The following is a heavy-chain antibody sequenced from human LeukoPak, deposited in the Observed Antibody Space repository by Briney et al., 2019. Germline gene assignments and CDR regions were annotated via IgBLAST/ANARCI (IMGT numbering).Heavy chain of an antibody. J-gene: IGHJ4*02. CDR3: AQDYDILTGYYTPGGV. CDR1: GYTFTSYD. CDR2: MNPNSGNT. V-gene: IGHV1-8*01. D-gene: IGHD3-9*01. Sequence: GASVKVSCKASGYTFTSYDINWVRQATGQGLEWMGWMNPNSGNTGYAQKFQGRVTMTRNTSISTAYMELSSLRSEDTAVYYCAQDYDILTGYYTPGGVWGQGTLVTVSS.